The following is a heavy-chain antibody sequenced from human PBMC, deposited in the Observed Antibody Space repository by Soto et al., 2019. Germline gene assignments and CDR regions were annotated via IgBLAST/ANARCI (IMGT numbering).Heavy chain of an antibody. CDR3: AGYCSGGSCHGGYAFDI. V-gene: IGHV4-39*01. J-gene: IGHJ3*02. D-gene: IGHD2-15*01. CDR1: GGSISSSSYY. CDR2: IYYSGST. Sequence: SETLSLTCTVSGGSISSSSYYWGWIRQPPGKGLEWIGSIYYSGSTYYNPSLKSRVTISVDTSKNQFSLKLSSVTAADTAVYYCAGYCSGGSCHGGYAFDIWGQGTMVTVSS.